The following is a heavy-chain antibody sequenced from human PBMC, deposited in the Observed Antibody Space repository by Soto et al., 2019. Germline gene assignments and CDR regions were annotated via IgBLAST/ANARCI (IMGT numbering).Heavy chain of an antibody. CDR1: GFTFDNYV. D-gene: IGHD2-15*01. CDR2: ISRSGDTS. V-gene: IGHV3-23*01. Sequence: PGGSLRLSCAASGFTFDNYVMTWVRQAPGKGLEWVSAISRSGDTSYYADSAKGRFTISRDNSKSRLYLEMSSLRAEDTALYYCAKDGLVGGGISAFDYWGQGILVTVSS. CDR3: AKDGLVGGGISAFDY. J-gene: IGHJ4*02.